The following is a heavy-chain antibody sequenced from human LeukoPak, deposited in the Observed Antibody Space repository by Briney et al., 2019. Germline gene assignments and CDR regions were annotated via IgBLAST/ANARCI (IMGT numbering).Heavy chain of an antibody. Sequence: ASVKVSCKASGYTFTGYYMHWVRQAPGQGLEWMGIINPSGGSTSYAQKFQGRVTMTRDTSTSTVYMELSSLRSEDTAVYYCARDTRDYGGNSLNWFDPWGQGTLVTVSS. J-gene: IGHJ5*02. D-gene: IGHD4-23*01. CDR2: INPSGGST. V-gene: IGHV1-46*01. CDR1: GYTFTGYY. CDR3: ARDTRDYGGNSLNWFDP.